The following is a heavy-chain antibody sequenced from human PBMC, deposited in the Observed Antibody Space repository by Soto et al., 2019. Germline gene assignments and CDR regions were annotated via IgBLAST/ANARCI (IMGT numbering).Heavy chain of an antibody. CDR2: IYHSGST. J-gene: IGHJ3*02. V-gene: IGHV4-4*02. CDR3: ARDQGYCGGDCSNGGYAFDI. D-gene: IGHD2-21*02. CDR1: GGSISSSNW. Sequence: QVQRQESGPGLVKPSGTLSLTCAVSGGSISSSNWWSWVRQPPGKGLEWIGEIYHSGSTNDNPSLKSRVTISVDKSKNQFSLKLSSVTAADTDVYYCARDQGYCGGDCSNGGYAFDIWGQGTMVTDSS.